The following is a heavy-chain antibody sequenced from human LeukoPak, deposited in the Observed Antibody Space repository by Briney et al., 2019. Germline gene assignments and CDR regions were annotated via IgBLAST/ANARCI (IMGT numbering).Heavy chain of an antibody. CDR3: AKEVSRYSSSFLRPIAGAFDI. J-gene: IGHJ3*02. D-gene: IGHD6-6*01. CDR1: GFTFSSYG. V-gene: IGHV3-30*02. CDR2: IRYDGSNK. Sequence: GGSLRLSCAASGFTFSSYGMHWVRQAPGKGLEWVAFIRYDGSNKYYADSVKGRFTISRDNSKNTLYLQMNSLRAEDTAVYYCAKEVSRYSSSFLRPIAGAFDIWGQGTMVTVSS.